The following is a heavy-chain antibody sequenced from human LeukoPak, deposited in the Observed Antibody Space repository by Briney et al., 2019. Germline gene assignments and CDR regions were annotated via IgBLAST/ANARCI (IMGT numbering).Heavy chain of an antibody. D-gene: IGHD1-26*01. V-gene: IGHV3-30*02. CDR3: AKGEAWELLRSLDY. Sequence: PGGSLRLSCAASGFTFSSYGMHWVRQAPGKGLEWVAFIRYDGSNKYYADSVKGRFTISRDNSKNTLYLQMNSLRAEDTAVYYCAKGEAWELLRSLDYWGQGTLVTVSS. CDR2: IRYDGSNK. J-gene: IGHJ4*02. CDR1: GFTFSSYG.